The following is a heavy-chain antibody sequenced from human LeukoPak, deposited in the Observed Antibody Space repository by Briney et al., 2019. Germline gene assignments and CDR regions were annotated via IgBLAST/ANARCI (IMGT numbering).Heavy chain of an antibody. J-gene: IGHJ3*02. V-gene: IGHV1-69*13. Sequence: ASVKVSCKASGGTFSSYAISWVRQAPGQGLEWMGGIIPIFGTANYAQKFQGRVTITADESTSTAYMELSSLRSEDTAVYYCARERKRSATHAFDIWGQGTMVTVSS. CDR1: GGTFSSYA. CDR3: ARERKRSATHAFDI. CDR2: IIPIFGTA. D-gene: IGHD1-14*01.